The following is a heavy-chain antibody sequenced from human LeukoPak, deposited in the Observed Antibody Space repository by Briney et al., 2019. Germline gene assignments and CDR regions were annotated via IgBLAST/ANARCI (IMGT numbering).Heavy chain of an antibody. Sequence: GGSLRLSCAASGFTVSINYMSWVRQAPGKGLEWVSVIYRGGSTYYADSVKGRFTISRDNSKNTLYLQMNSLRAEDTAVYYCAKRMVRGVIITGGFDYWGQGTLVTVSS. CDR3: AKRMVRGVIITGGFDY. D-gene: IGHD3-10*01. V-gene: IGHV3-53*01. J-gene: IGHJ4*02. CDR1: GFTVSINY. CDR2: IYRGGST.